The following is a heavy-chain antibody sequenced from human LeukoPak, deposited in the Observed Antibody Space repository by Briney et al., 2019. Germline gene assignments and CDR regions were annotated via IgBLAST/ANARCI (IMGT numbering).Heavy chain of an antibody. Sequence: SGGSLRLSCAASGFSFSSYRMSWVRQASGKGPEWVANINQDGSEKYYVDSVKGRFTISRDNAQNTLYLQMNSLRVEGTAVYYCAGGDYYYGNWGQGTLVTVSS. V-gene: IGHV3-7*04. J-gene: IGHJ4*02. CDR3: AGGDYYYGN. D-gene: IGHD3-22*01. CDR1: GFSFSSYR. CDR2: INQDGSEK.